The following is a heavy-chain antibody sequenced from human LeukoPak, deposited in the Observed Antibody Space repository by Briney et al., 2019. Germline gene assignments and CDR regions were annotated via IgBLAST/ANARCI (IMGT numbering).Heavy chain of an antibody. CDR1: GFTFSYYT. V-gene: IGHV3-23*01. J-gene: IGHJ4*02. CDR2: IGISGGGI. Sequence: GGSLRLSCAASGFTFSYYTMYWVRQAPGKGLEWVSIIGISGGGIHYADSVRGRFTISRDNSKNTLYLQMNSLRAEDTAVYYCAIDPNWGVDYWGQGVLVTVSS. D-gene: IGHD7-27*01. CDR3: AIDPNWGVDY.